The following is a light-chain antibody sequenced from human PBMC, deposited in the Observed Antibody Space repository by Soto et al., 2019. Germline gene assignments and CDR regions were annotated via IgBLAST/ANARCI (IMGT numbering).Light chain of an antibody. J-gene: IGLJ1*01. CDR3: SSYTSSSTPCV. CDR1: SSDVGGYNY. CDR2: GVS. V-gene: IGLV2-14*01. Sequence: QSVLTQPASVSVSPGQSITISCTRTSSDVGGYNYVSWYQQHPGKAPKLMIYGVSNRPSGVSNRFSGSKSGNTASLTISGLQAEDEADYYCSSYTSSSTPCVFGTGTKVTVL.